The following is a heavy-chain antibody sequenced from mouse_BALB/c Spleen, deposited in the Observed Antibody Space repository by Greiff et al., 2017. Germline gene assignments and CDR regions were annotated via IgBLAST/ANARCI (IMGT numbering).Heavy chain of an antibody. D-gene: IGHD1-1*01. V-gene: IGHV5-17*02. J-gene: IGHJ2*01. CDR2: ISSGSSTI. Sequence: QRVESGGGLVQPGGSRKLSCAASGFTFSSFGMHWVRQAPEKGLEWVAYISSGSSTIYYADTVKGRFTISRDNPKNTLFLQMTSLRSEDTAMYYCARMWGSRYYFDYWGQGTTLTVSS. CDR1: GFTFSSFG. CDR3: ARMWGSRYYFDY.